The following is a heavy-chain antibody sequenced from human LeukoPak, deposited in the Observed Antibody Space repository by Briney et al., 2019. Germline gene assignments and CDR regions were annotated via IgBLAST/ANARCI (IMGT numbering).Heavy chain of an antibody. CDR2: IYTSGST. CDR1: GGSISSYY. D-gene: IGHD6-13*01. V-gene: IGHV4-4*07. CDR3: ARQDYSSSSYYFDY. J-gene: IGHJ4*02. Sequence: PSETLSLTCTVSGGSISSYYWSWIRQPAGKGLEWIGRIYTSGSTNYNPSLKSRVTMSVDRSKNHFSLKLSSVTAADTALYYCARQDYSSSSYYFDYWGQGTLVTVSS.